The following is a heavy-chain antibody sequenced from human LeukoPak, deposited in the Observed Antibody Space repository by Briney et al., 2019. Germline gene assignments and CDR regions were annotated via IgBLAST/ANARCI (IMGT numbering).Heavy chain of an antibody. CDR3: ATQVGAARTYFDY. CDR2: IYYSGTT. CDR1: GGSIRSSSYY. J-gene: IGHJ4*02. V-gene: IGHV4-39*01. D-gene: IGHD6-6*01. Sequence: SETLSLTCAVSGGSIRSSSYYWGWIRQPPGKGLEWIGSIYYSGTTYYNPSLKSRVTISVDTSRNQFSLNLNSVTAADTAVYYCATQVGAARTYFDYWGQGTLVTVSS.